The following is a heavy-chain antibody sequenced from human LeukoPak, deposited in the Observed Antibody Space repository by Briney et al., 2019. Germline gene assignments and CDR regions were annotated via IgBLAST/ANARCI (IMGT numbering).Heavy chain of an antibody. J-gene: IGHJ4*02. CDR2: ITSSSSYI. V-gene: IGHV3-21*01. Sequence: PGGSLRLSCAASGFTFSSYSMNWVRQAPGKGLEWVSSITSSSSYIYYADPVKGRFTISRDHAKNSLYLQMNSLRAEDTAVYYCARGQSYTYGFDYWGQGPLVTVSS. CDR1: GFTFSSYS. D-gene: IGHD5-18*01. CDR3: ARGQSYTYGFDY.